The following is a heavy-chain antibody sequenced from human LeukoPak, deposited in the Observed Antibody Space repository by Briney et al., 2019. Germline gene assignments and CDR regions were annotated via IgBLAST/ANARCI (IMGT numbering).Heavy chain of an antibody. D-gene: IGHD6-6*01. CDR2: MDTSGST. J-gene: IGHJ4*02. CDR3: ARGGSTSDY. CDR1: GGSISSYY. V-gene: IGHV4-4*07. Sequence: SETLSLTCTVSGGSISSYYWNWIRQPAGKGLEWIGRMDTSGSTNYNPSLKSRVTISVDRSKNQFSLKLSSVTAADTAVYYCARGGSTSDYWGQGTLVTVSS.